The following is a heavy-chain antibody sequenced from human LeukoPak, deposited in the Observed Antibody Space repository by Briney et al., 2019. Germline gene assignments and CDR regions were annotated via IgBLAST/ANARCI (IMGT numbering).Heavy chain of an antibody. CDR3: AKDQVWIVVCSCDY. D-gene: IGHD3-22*01. CDR2: ISGSGGST. V-gene: IGHV3-23*01. CDR1: GLTFSSYA. J-gene: IGHJ4*02. Sequence: GGSLRLSCAASGLTFSSYAMSWVRQAPGKGLGWVSGISGSGGSTYYADSVKGRFTISRDNSKNTLYLQMTRLRAEDTAVYYCAKDQVWIVVCSCDYWGQGTLVTVSS.